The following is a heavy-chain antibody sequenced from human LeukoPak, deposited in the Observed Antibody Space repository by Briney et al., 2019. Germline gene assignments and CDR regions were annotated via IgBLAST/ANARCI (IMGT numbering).Heavy chain of an antibody. CDR2: IYYSGST. CDR3: ARAPPYCGGDCLDYYYYYGMDV. Sequence: KASVTLSLTCTVSGGSVSSGSYYWSWIRQPPGKGLEWIGYIYYSGSTNYNPSLKSRVTISVDTSKNQFSLKLSSVTAADTAVYYCARAPPYCGGDCLDYYYYYGMDVWGQGTTVTVSS. V-gene: IGHV4-61*01. J-gene: IGHJ6*02. D-gene: IGHD2-21*02. CDR1: GGSVSSGSYY.